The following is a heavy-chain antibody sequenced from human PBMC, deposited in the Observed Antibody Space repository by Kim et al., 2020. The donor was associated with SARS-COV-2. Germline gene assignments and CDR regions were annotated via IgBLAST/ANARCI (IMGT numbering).Heavy chain of an antibody. D-gene: IGHD3-9*01. V-gene: IGHV3-43*01. J-gene: IGHJ6*02. CDR3: AKALEYYDILTGYSYYGMDV. Sequence: GGSLRLSCAASGFTFDDYTMHWVRQAPGKGLEWVSLISWDGGSTYYADSVKGRFTISRDNSKNSLYLQMNSLRTEDTALYYCAKALEYYDILTGYSYYGMDVWGQGTTVTVSS. CDR1: GFTFDDYT. CDR2: ISWDGGST.